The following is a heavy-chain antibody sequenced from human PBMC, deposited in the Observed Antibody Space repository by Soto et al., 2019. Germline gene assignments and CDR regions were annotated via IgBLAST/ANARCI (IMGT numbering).Heavy chain of an antibody. CDR2: IIPIFGTA. D-gene: IGHD3-3*01. V-gene: IGHV1-69*13. CDR3: ARMGRFLEWLSSWFDP. Sequence: ASVKVSCKASGGTFSSYAISWVRQAPGQGLEWMGGIIPIFGTANYAQKFQGRVTITADESTSTAYMELSSLRSEDTAVYYCARMGRFLEWLSSWFDPWGQGTLVTVSS. CDR1: GGTFSSYA. J-gene: IGHJ5*02.